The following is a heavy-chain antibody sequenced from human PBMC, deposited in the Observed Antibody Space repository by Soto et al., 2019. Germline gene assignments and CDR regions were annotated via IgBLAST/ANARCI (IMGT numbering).Heavy chain of an antibody. D-gene: IGHD6-19*01. CDR3: ASAAVTGTAGLDF. CDR2: INPNSGGT. Sequence: ASVKVSCKASGYTFSGFYMHWVRQAPGQGLEWMGWINPNSGGTKSAEKLQGRVTMTRDTSISTAYMELSRLTSDDTVVYYCASAAVTGTAGLDFWGQGTQVTVYS. V-gene: IGHV1-2*02. J-gene: IGHJ4*02. CDR1: GYTFSGFY.